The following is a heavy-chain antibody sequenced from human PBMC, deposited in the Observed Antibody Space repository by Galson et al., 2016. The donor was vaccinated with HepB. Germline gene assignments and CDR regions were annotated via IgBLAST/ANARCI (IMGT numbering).Heavy chain of an antibody. CDR3: ASVLLTGTTPIRCYFDH. J-gene: IGHJ4*02. CDR1: GYIFTSYG. D-gene: IGHD1-20*01. V-gene: IGHV1-18*01. Sequence: SVKVSCKASGYIFTSYGISWVRQAPGQGLEWMGWINVHNGNTNYEQQLQGRVTLTTDTSTTTAYLELRSLRSDDTAADYFASVLLTGTTPIRCYFDHWGQGTLVTVSS. CDR2: INVHNGNT.